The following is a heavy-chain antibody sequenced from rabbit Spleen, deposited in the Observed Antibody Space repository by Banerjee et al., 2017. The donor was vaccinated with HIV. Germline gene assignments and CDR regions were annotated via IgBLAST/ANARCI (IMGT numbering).Heavy chain of an antibody. V-gene: IGHV1S45*01. J-gene: IGHJ4*01. Sequence: QEQLVESGGGLVKPEGSLKLSCTASGFSFSNKAVMCWVRQAPGKGLEWIACINTGSSGTTYYATWAKGRFTISKTSSTTATLQMTSLTAADTATYFCARFGNSAAAYNLWGQGTLVTVS. CDR1: GFSFSNKAV. D-gene: IGHD7-1*01. CDR3: ARFGNSAAAYNL. CDR2: INTGSSGTT.